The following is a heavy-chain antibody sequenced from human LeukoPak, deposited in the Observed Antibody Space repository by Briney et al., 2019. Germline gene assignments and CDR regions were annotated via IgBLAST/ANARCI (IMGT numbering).Heavy chain of an antibody. CDR3: ARRWSFDH. CDR1: GFTFSSYW. D-gene: IGHD6-13*01. CDR2: ISYDESDK. Sequence: PGGSLRLSCAASGFTFSSYWMHWVRQAPGKGLEWVAVISYDESDKYYADSVKGRFTISRDNSKNTLYLQMNSLRVEDTAVYYCARRWSFDHWGQGTLVTVSS. J-gene: IGHJ4*02. V-gene: IGHV3-30*03.